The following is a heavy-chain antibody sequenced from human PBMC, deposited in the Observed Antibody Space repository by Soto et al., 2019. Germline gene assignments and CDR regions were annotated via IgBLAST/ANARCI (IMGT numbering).Heavy chain of an antibody. CDR2: IIPIFGTA. D-gene: IGHD3-9*01. Sequence: SVKVSCKASGGTFSSYAISWVRQAPGQGLEWMGGIIPIFGTANYAQKFQGRVTITADESTSTAYMELSSLRSEDTAVYYCAMEVTDDKTDFDLWGRGTLVTVSS. J-gene: IGHJ2*01. CDR3: AMEVTDDKTDFDL. CDR1: GGTFSSYA. V-gene: IGHV1-69*13.